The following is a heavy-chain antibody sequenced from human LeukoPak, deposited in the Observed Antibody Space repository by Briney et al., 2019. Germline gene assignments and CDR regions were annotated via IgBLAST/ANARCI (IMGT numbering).Heavy chain of an antibody. CDR3: ASDTLQGYCTSTGCHAVI. CDR2: TRNKANSYTT. Sequence: GGSLRLSCAASGFTFSDHYMDWVRQAPGKGLEWVGRTRNKANSYTTEYAASVKGRFTISRDDSKNSLYLQMNSLKTEDTAVYYCASDTLQGYCTSTGCHAVIWGQGTMVTVSS. J-gene: IGHJ3*02. D-gene: IGHD2-2*01. V-gene: IGHV3-72*01. CDR1: GFTFSDHY.